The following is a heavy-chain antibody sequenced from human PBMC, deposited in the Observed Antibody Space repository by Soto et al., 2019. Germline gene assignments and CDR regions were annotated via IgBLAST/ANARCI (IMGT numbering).Heavy chain of an antibody. CDR1: GYTFTNYW. CDR3: AASIFYYGMDV. CDR2: IYPGDSDT. J-gene: IGHJ6*02. V-gene: IGHV5-51*01. Sequence: RESLKISCKGSGYTFTNYWIGWVRQMPGKGPEWMGIIYPGDSDTKYNPSFQGQVTISADKSITTTYLQWSSLKASGTAIYYCAASIFYYGMDVWGQGTTVTVSS.